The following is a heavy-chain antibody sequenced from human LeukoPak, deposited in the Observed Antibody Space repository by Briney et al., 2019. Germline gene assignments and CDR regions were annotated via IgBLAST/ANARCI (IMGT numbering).Heavy chain of an antibody. CDR1: GGSISSYY. V-gene: IGHV4-59*12. Sequence: SETLSLTCTVSGGSISSYYWSWIRQPPGKGLEWIGYVYYSGSTNYNPSLKSRVTISVDTSKNQFSLKLSSVTAADTAVYYCARVGLSGPKNWFDPWGQGTLVTVSS. J-gene: IGHJ5*02. CDR3: ARVGLSGPKNWFDP. D-gene: IGHD3-9*01. CDR2: VYYSGST.